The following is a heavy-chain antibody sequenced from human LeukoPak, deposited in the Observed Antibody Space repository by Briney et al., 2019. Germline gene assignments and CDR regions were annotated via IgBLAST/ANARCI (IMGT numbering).Heavy chain of an antibody. CDR2: ICHSGST. Sequence: SETLSLTCTVSGYSISSGYYWGWIRPPPGKGLEWIGIICHSGSTYYNPSLKSRVTISVDTSKNQFTLKLSSVTASDTAVYYCARVGYYYDSSGYYDYWGQGTLVTVSS. D-gene: IGHD3-22*01. J-gene: IGHJ4*02. CDR3: ARVGYYYDSSGYYDY. V-gene: IGHV4-38-2*02. CDR1: GYSISSGYY.